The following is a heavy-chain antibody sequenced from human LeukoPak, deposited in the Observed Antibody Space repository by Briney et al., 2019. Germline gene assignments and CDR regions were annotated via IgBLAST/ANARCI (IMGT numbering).Heavy chain of an antibody. Sequence: TASETLSLTCTVSGGSISSSSYYWGWIRQPPGKGLEWIGSIYYSGSTYYNPSLKSRVTISVDTSKNQFSLKLSSVTAADTAVYYCARDTTYYYDSSGYYPDFGAFDYWGQGTLVTVSS. V-gene: IGHV4-39*07. D-gene: IGHD3-22*01. J-gene: IGHJ4*02. CDR1: GGSISSSSYY. CDR2: IYYSGST. CDR3: ARDTTYYYDSSGYYPDFGAFDY.